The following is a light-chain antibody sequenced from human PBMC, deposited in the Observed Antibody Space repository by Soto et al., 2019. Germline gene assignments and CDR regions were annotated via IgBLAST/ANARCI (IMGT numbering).Light chain of an antibody. CDR1: QGIRND. CDR3: QQYDNLPLT. Sequence: DIQITHSPSSLSASVLYRVTITCRASQGIRNDLAWFQQKPGKAPKLLIYDASNLETGVPSRFSGSGSGTDFTFTISSLQPEDIATYYCQQYDNLPLTFGGGTKV. V-gene: IGKV1-33*01. J-gene: IGKJ4*01. CDR2: DAS.